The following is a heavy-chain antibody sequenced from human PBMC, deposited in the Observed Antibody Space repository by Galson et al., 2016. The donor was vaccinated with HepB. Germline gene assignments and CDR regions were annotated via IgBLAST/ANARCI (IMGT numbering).Heavy chain of an antibody. CDR1: GFTLSNSA. D-gene: IGHD1-26*01. V-gene: IGHV3-30-3*01. Sequence: SLRLSCAASGFTLSNSAMSWVRQAPGKGLDWVAVISKTGDTTSYGDSVKGRFTISRDNSKNTVDLQIHSLRSEDAAVYFCARDFKLGAPDYMDVWGKGTTVTVS. CDR3: ARDFKLGAPDYMDV. J-gene: IGHJ6*03. CDR2: ISKTGDTT.